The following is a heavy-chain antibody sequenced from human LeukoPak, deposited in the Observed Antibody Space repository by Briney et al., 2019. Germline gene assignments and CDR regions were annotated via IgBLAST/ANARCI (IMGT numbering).Heavy chain of an antibody. J-gene: IGHJ4*02. D-gene: IGHD6-19*01. CDR1: GFPFSSYW. CDR2: IKQDGSEK. Sequence: GSLRLSCAAPGFPFSSYWMSWVRRAPGKGLEWVANIKQDGSEKYYVDSVKGRFTISRDNANNSLHLQMNSLGVEDTAVYYCAREVSGQYIWGQGTLVTVSS. V-gene: IGHV3-7*01. CDR3: AREVSGQYI.